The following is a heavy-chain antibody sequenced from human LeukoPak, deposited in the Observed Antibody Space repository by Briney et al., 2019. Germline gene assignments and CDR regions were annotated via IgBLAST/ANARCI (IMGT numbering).Heavy chain of an antibody. D-gene: IGHD3/OR15-3a*01. CDR1: GYTFTGYY. CDR2: VNPNSGDT. V-gene: IGHV1-2*02. Sequence: ASMKVSCKASGYTFTGYYIHWVRQAPGQGLEWMGWVNPNSGDTNYAQKFQGRVTMTRDTSISTVYMELSRLRSDDTAVYYCAKGTAMIYYFDWWGQGTLVTVSS. CDR3: AKGTAMIYYFDW. J-gene: IGHJ4*02.